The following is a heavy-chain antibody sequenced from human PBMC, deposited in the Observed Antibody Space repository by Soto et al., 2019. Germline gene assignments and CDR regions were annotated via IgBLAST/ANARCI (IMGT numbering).Heavy chain of an antibody. D-gene: IGHD2-15*01. Sequence: AQLVESGGGLVKPGGSLRLSCAVSGFTLKTYTMSWVRQAPGRGLEWVSSISSSSSYIYTADSLKGRFTISRDNAENSLFLQMDSLRVEDTAVYFCARGRGHPGPYCSTGGCDYYRDSWGQGILVTVSS. CDR1: GFTLKTYT. J-gene: IGHJ4*02. CDR3: ARGRGHPGPYCSTGGCDYYRDS. CDR2: ISSSSSYI. V-gene: IGHV3-21*02.